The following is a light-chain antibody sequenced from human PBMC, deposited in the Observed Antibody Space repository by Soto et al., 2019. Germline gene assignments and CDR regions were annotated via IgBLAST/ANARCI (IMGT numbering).Light chain of an antibody. CDR3: QQANSFPLT. V-gene: IGKV1D-12*01. J-gene: IGKJ4*01. Sequence: DIQMTQSPSSVSASVGDRVTITCRASQGINRWLAWYQQKLGKAPKLXIFDASSLQSGVPSRFSGIGSGTDLTNTISSLQPEDGETYDGQQANSFPLTFGGGTKVDI. CDR1: QGINRW. CDR2: DAS.